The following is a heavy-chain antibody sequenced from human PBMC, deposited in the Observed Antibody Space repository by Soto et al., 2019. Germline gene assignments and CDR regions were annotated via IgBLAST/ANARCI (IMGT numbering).Heavy chain of an antibody. V-gene: IGHV4-59*01. CDR1: GGSISSYY. CDR3: ARDQVGGIAVAPDLYYYYYYMDV. J-gene: IGHJ6*03. Sequence: SETLSLTCTVSGGSISSYYWSWIRQPPGKGLEWIGYIYYSGSTNYNPSLKSRVTISVDTSKNQFSLKLSSVTAADTAVYYCARDQVGGIAVAPDLYYYYYYMDVWGKGTTVTVSS. D-gene: IGHD6-19*01. CDR2: IYYSGST.